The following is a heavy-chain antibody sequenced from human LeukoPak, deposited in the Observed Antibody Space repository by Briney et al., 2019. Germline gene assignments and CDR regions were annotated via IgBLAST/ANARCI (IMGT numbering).Heavy chain of an antibody. CDR1: GYTFTGYY. D-gene: IGHD6-19*01. CDR3: ARGVPVVAVAGRDYFDY. J-gene: IGHJ4*02. Sequence: SVKVSCKTSGYTFTGYYIHWVRQAPGQGLEWMGGIIPIFGTANYAQKFRGRVTITADESTSTAYMELSSLRSEDTAVYYCARGVPVVAVAGRDYFDYWGQGTLVTVSS. V-gene: IGHV1-69*13. CDR2: IIPIFGTA.